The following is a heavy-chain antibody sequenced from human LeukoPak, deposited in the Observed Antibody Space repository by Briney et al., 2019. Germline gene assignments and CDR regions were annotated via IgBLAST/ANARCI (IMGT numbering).Heavy chain of an antibody. Sequence: GGSLRLSCAASGFTISSYSMNWVRQAPGKGLEWVSGISGSGGSTYYADSVKGRFTISRDNSKNTLYLQMNSLRAEDTAVYYCAKGSYSSGWYESDYWGQGTLVTVSS. CDR1: GFTISSYS. CDR2: ISGSGGST. V-gene: IGHV3-23*01. CDR3: AKGSYSSGWYESDY. J-gene: IGHJ4*02. D-gene: IGHD6-19*01.